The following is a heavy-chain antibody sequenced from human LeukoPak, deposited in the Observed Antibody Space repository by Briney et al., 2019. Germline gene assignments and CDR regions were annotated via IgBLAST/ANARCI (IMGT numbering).Heavy chain of an antibody. CDR1: GFTFSNYW. Sequence: GSLRLSCAASGFTFSNYWMAWVRQAPGKGLEWVANINLDGSEKDYVDSLKGRCTISRDDAKNSLYLQVNTLRAEDTAVYYCARDSEKSSSFAFDIWGQGTVVTVSS. J-gene: IGHJ3*02. V-gene: IGHV3-7*01. CDR3: ARDSEKSSSFAFDI. CDR2: INLDGSEK. D-gene: IGHD6-13*01.